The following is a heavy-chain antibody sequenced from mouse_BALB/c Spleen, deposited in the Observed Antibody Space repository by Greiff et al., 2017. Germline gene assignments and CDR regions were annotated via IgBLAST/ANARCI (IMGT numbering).Heavy chain of an antibody. V-gene: IGHV5-12-1*01. CDR1: GFAFSSYD. J-gene: IGHJ3*01. Sequence: VKVLESGGGLVKPGGSLKLSCAASGFAFSSYDMSWVRQTPEKRLEWVAYISSGGGSTYYPDTVKGRFTISRDNAKNTLYLQMSSLKSEDTAMYYCARHENGYYAWFAYWGQGTLVTVSA. CDR3: ARHENGYYAWFAY. CDR2: ISSGGGST. D-gene: IGHD2-3*01.